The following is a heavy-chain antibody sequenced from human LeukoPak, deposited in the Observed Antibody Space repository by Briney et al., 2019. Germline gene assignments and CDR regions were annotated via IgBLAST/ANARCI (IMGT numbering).Heavy chain of an antibody. J-gene: IGHJ5*02. CDR1: GYTFTSYD. D-gene: IGHD5-24*01. CDR3: ARKLGLEATIGRGWFDP. V-gene: IGHV1-8*01. Sequence: GASVKVSCKASGYTFTSYDINWVRQATGQGLEWMGWMNPHSASVGYAQKFQGRVIMTWDTSISTAYMELSSLTSDDTAVYYCARKLGLEATIGRGWFDPWGQGTLVTVSS. CDR2: MNPHSASV.